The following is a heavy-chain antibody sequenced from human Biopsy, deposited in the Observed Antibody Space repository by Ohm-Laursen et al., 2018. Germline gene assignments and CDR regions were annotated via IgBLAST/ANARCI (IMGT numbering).Heavy chain of an antibody. J-gene: IGHJ4*02. CDR2: IYSGGNT. CDR1: KFTVSSNY. V-gene: IGHV3-53*01. D-gene: IGHD2-2*02. Sequence: LSLTCAVLKFTVSSNYMTWVRQAPGKGLECVSVIYSGGNTFYADSVKGRFTISRDNSKSTLYLQMNSLRADDTAVYYCVKGGYCTSISCYMDVDYWGQGTLVAVSS. CDR3: VKGGYCTSISCYMDVDY.